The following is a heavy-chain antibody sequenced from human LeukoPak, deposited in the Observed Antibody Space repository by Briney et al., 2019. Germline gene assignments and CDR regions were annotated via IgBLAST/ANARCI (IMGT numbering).Heavy chain of an antibody. CDR3: AKDSGYDFWSGSIHMDV. CDR2: ISGSGGST. CDR1: GFTFSSYA. Sequence: GGSLRLSCTASGFTFSSYAMSWVRQAPGKGLEWVSTISGSGGSTYYADSVKGRFTISRDNSKNTLYLQMNSLRAEDTAVYYCAKDSGYDFWSGSIHMDVWGKGTTVTVSS. D-gene: IGHD3-3*01. V-gene: IGHV3-23*01. J-gene: IGHJ6*03.